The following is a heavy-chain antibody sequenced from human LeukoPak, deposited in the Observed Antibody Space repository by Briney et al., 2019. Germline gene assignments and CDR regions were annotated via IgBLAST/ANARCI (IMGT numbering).Heavy chain of an antibody. CDR2: IYYSGST. V-gene: IGHV4-59*12. CDR3: ARDLGGFWYFDL. CDR1: GGSISSYY. Sequence: SETLSLTCTVSGGSISSYYWSWIRQPPGKGLKWIGYIYYSGSTNYNPSLKSRVTISVDTSKNQFSLKLSSVTPEDTAVYYCARDLGGFWYFDLWGRGTLVTVSS. J-gene: IGHJ2*01. D-gene: IGHD3-16*01.